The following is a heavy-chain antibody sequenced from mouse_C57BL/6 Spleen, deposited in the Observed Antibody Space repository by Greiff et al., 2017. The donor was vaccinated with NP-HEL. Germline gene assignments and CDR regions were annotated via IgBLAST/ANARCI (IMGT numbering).Heavy chain of an antibody. CDR3: ARPIYYDYDDVYAMDY. Sequence: EVMLVESGGGLVKPGGSLKLSCAASGFTFSDYGMHWVRQAPEKGLEWVAYISSGSSTIYYADTVTGRFTISRDNAKNTLFLQMTSLRSEDTAMYYCARPIYYDYDDVYAMDYWGQGTSVTVSS. J-gene: IGHJ4*01. CDR2: ISSGSSTI. D-gene: IGHD2-4*01. V-gene: IGHV5-17*01. CDR1: GFTFSDYG.